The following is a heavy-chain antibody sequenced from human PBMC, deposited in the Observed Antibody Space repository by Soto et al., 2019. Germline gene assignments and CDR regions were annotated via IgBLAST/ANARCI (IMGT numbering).Heavy chain of an antibody. CDR3: ARDSEQWLVEYYYYYGMDV. V-gene: IGHV1-2*02. J-gene: IGHJ6*02. Sequence: ASVKVSCKASGYTFTGYYMHWVRQAPGQGLEWMGWINPNSGGTNYAQKFQGRVTMTRDTSISTAYMELSRLRSDDTAVYYCARDSEQWLVEYYYYYGMDVWGQGTTVTV. CDR2: INPNSGGT. CDR1: GYTFTGYY. D-gene: IGHD6-19*01.